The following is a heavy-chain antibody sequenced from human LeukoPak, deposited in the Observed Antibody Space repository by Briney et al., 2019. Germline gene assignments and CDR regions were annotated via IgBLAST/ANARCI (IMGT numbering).Heavy chain of an antibody. D-gene: IGHD2-15*01. CDR3: ARSEGYCGGGSCYYFDY. Sequence: SETLSLTCTVSGGSISSGGYYWSWIRQPPGKGLEWIGYIYHSGSTDYNPSLKSRVTISVDTSKNQVSLKLSSVTAADTAVYYCARSEGYCGGGSCYYFDYWGQGILVTVSS. V-gene: IGHV4-30-2*01. J-gene: IGHJ4*02. CDR2: IYHSGST. CDR1: GGSISSGGYY.